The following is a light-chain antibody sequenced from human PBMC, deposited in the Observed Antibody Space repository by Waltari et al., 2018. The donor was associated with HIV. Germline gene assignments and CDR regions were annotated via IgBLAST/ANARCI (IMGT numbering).Light chain of an antibody. CDR2: EVS. J-gene: IGLJ2*01. V-gene: IGLV2-23*02. CDR3: CAYAGSTTYVI. Sequence: QSALTQPASVSGSPGQSITISCTGTSSDVGGYNLVSLYQQHPGKAPKLMIYEVSKRPSGVSKRFSGSKSGNTASLTISGLQAEDEADYYCCAYAGSTTYVIFGGGTKLTVL. CDR1: SSDVGGYNL.